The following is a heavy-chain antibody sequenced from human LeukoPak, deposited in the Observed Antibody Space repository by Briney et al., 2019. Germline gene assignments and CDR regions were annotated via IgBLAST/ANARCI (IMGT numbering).Heavy chain of an antibody. Sequence: GGSLRLSCAASEFSVSNYYMTWVRQAPGKGLEWVSVIYSGGSTYYADSVKGRFTISRDNSKNTLYLQMNSLRAEDTAVYYCARDCSIGLPPHYWGQGTLVTVSS. J-gene: IGHJ4*02. CDR2: IYSGGST. CDR1: EFSVSNYY. D-gene: IGHD5-12*01. V-gene: IGHV3-66*01. CDR3: ARDCSIGLPPHY.